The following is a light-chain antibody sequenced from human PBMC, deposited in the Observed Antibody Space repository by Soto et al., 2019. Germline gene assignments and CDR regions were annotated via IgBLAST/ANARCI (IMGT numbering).Light chain of an antibody. V-gene: IGLV2-14*01. CDR3: ISYTSSSTL. J-gene: IGLJ1*01. CDR1: SSDVGGYNY. Sequence: QSALTQPASVSGSPGQSITISCTGTSSDVGGYNYVSWYQQHPGKAPKLMIYAVTDRPSGVSSRFSGSKSGNTASLTISGLQAEDEADYYCISYTSSSTLFGTGTKVTVL. CDR2: AVT.